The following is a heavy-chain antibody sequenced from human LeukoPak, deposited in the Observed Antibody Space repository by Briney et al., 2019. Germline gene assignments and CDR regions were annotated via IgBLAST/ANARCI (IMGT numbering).Heavy chain of an antibody. Sequence: GGSLRLSCAASGFTFNNYWMSWVRQAPGKGLEWVANIKQDGSEKYYVDSVKGRFTISRDNAKNSLYLQMNSLRAEDTAVYYCARPDYGGVVIDYWGQGILVTVSS. CDR3: ARPDYGGVVIDY. V-gene: IGHV3-7*01. J-gene: IGHJ4*02. CDR1: GFTFNNYW. D-gene: IGHD4-23*01. CDR2: IKQDGSEK.